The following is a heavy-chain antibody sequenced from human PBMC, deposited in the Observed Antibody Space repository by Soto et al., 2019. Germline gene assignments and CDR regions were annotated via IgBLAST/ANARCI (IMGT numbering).Heavy chain of an antibody. Sequence: QVQLVQSGAEVKKPGSSVKVSCKASGGTFSSYTISWVRQAPGQGLEWMGRIIPIRGIANYAQKVQGRVTITEDRPTSTADMEVRSLRSEDTAVYCCASDMVTGYSSIPCLDYWGQGTLVTVSS. V-gene: IGHV1-69*02. CDR2: IIPIRGIA. CDR1: GGTFSSYT. D-gene: IGHD6-13*01. CDR3: ASDMVTGYSSIPCLDY. J-gene: IGHJ4*02.